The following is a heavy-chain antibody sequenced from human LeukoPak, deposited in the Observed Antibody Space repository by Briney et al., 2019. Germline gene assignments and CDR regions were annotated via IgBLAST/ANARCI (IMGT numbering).Heavy chain of an antibody. V-gene: IGHV3-7*01. J-gene: IGHJ4*02. CDR1: GFTFSSYW. CDR2: IKQEGSEK. CDR3: ARSGLICSGGSCYYRY. Sequence: SGRSLRLSCAASGFTFSSYWMSWVRQAPGKGLEWVANIKQEGSEKYYVDSVKGRFTISRDNAKNSLYLQMNSLRAEDTAVYYCARSGLICSGGSCYYRYWGQGTLVTVYS. D-gene: IGHD2-15*01.